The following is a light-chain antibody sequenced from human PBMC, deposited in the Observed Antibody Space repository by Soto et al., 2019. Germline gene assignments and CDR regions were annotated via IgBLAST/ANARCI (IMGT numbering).Light chain of an antibody. J-gene: IGLJ1*01. V-gene: IGLV1-40*01. CDR2: GNN. CDR3: QSYDSSLSCYV. Sequence: HSVLTQPPSVSGAPGQTVTISCTGSSSHIRAGYDVYWYQHLPGTAPKLLIYGNNNRPSGVPDRFSGSKSGTSASLAITGLQSHDEADYYCQSYDSSLSCYVFGTGTKLTVL. CDR1: SSHIRAGYD.